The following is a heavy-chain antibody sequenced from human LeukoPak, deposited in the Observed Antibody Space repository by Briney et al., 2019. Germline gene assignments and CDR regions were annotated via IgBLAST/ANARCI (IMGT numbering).Heavy chain of an antibody. J-gene: IGHJ4*02. V-gene: IGHV1-18*01. D-gene: IGHD4-11*01. CDR3: ARGNYALYFDY. CDR2: ISAYNGNT. Sequence: ASVKVSCKASGGTFSSYAISWVRQAPGQGLEWMGWISAYNGNTNYAQKLQGRVTMTTDTSTSTAYMELRSLRSDDTAVYYCARGNYALYFDYWGQGTLVTVSS. CDR1: GGTFSSYA.